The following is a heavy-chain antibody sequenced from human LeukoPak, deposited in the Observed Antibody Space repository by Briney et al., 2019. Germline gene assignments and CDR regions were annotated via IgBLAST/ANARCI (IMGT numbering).Heavy chain of an antibody. D-gene: IGHD3-16*02. J-gene: IGHJ4*02. V-gene: IGHV4-34*01. CDR2: INHSGST. Sequence: SETLSLTCTVSGGSISSYYWSWIRQPPGKGLEWIGEINHSGSTNYNPSLKSRVTISVDTSKNQFSLKLSSVTAADTAVYYCARRIMITFGGVIAPFDYWGQGTLVTVSS. CDR1: GGSISSYY. CDR3: ARRIMITFGGVIAPFDY.